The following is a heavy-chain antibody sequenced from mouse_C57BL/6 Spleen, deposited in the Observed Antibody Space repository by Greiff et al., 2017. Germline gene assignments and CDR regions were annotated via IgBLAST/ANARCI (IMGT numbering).Heavy chain of an antibody. J-gene: IGHJ2*01. CDR1: GFTFSDYG. Sequence: EVKVVESGGGLVKPGGSLKLSCAASGFTFSDYGMHWVRQAPEKGLEWVAYISSGSSTIYYADTGKGRFTISRDNAKNTLFLQMTSLRSEDTAMYYCARGGYYGSSSHYFDYWGQGTTLTVSS. CDR2: ISSGSSTI. CDR3: ARGGYYGSSSHYFDY. D-gene: IGHD1-1*01. V-gene: IGHV5-17*01.